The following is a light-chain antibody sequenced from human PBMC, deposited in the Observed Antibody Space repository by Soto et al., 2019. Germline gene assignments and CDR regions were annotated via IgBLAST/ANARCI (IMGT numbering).Light chain of an antibody. CDR3: QQYVLSRWT. V-gene: IGKV3-20*01. CDR1: QSVSSSY. J-gene: IGKJ1*01. CDR2: GAS. Sequence: EFVLTQSPGTLSLSPGERATLSCRASQSVSSSYLAWYQQKPGQAPRLLIYGASSRATGIPDRLSGSGSGTDFALTISRLEPEEFAVYYCQQYVLSRWTFGQGTKVEIK.